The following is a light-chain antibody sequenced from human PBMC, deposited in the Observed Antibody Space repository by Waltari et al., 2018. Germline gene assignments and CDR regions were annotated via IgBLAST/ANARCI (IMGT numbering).Light chain of an antibody. CDR3: QQYRNLWT. CDR1: QDLSSL. V-gene: IGKV1-5*03. CDR2: KAS. J-gene: IGKJ1*01. Sequence: IACRARQDLSSLWALYQQKAEKAPKCLIDKASTLESGVPSRCSGSGSGTEFTLTISSLQPDDFATYYCQQYRNLWTFGQGTKVEIK.